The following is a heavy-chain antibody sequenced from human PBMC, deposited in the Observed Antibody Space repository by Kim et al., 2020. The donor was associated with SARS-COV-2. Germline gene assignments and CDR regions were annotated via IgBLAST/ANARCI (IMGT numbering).Heavy chain of an antibody. V-gene: IGHV3-23*01. CDR3: AKDRWRLQHDY. Sequence: GGSLRLSCTATGFAFSNHALTWVRQVPGKGLEWVSNISHDGGVTYYGDSAKGRITISRDNSKNTVYLQMNSLRADDTALYYCAKDRWRLQHDYWGQGTLVTVAS. CDR2: ISHDGGVT. CDR1: GFAFSNHA. J-gene: IGHJ4*02. D-gene: IGHD1-1*01.